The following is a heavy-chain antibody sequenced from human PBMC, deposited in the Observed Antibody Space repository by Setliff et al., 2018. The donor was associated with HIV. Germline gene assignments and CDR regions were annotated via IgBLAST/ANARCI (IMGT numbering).Heavy chain of an antibody. V-gene: IGHV4-38-2*01. J-gene: IGHJ3*02. D-gene: IGHD6-19*01. Sequence: TLSLTCAVSGYSISSGYYWGWIRQPPGKGLEWIGSIYHSGSTYYNPSLKSRVTISVDTSKNQFSLKLSSVTAADTAVYYCAIHRWLVVAFDIWGQGTMVT. CDR3: AIHRWLVVAFDI. CDR2: IYHSGST. CDR1: GYSISSGYY.